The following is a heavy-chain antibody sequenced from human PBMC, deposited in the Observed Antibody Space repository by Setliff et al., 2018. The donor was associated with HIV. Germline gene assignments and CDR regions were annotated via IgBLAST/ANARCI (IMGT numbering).Heavy chain of an antibody. CDR1: GGSISSGSYY. CDR2: IYYSGGT. D-gene: IGHD1-26*01. V-gene: IGHV4-39*01. CDR3: ARAVYGGTYSWFDS. Sequence: SETLSLTCTVSGGSISSGSYYWSWIRQPPGKGLEWIGTIYYSGGTYYKSSLKSRVIISVDTSKNQFSLNLTSVTAADTGLYFCARAVYGGTYSWFDSWGQGSLVTVSS. J-gene: IGHJ5*01.